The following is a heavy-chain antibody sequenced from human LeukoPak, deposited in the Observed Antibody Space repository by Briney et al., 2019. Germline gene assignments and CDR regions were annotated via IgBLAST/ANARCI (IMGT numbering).Heavy chain of an antibody. Sequence: GGSLRLCCAASGFTFISYWMHWVRQTPGKGLEWVANIKQDGSEKYCVASVKGRFTISRDNAKNALYLQMNSLRAEDTAVYYCARAMDVWGQGTTVTVSS. J-gene: IGHJ6*02. CDR2: IKQDGSEK. CDR3: ARAMDV. V-gene: IGHV3-7*03. CDR1: GFTFISYW.